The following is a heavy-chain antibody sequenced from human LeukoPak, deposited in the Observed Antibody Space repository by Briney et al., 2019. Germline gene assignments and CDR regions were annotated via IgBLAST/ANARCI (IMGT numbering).Heavy chain of an antibody. V-gene: IGHV4-4*09. CDR2: INTSGST. Sequence: SETLSLTCTVSGGSISSYYWSWIRQPPGKGLEWIGYINTSGSTNYNPSLKSRVTISVDTSKNQFSLKLSSMTAPDTSVSSFARNELNYDILTGYGNYYYYYYMDVWGKGTTVTVSS. CDR3: ARNELNYDILTGYGNYYYYYYMDV. J-gene: IGHJ6*03. D-gene: IGHD3-9*01. CDR1: GGSISSYY.